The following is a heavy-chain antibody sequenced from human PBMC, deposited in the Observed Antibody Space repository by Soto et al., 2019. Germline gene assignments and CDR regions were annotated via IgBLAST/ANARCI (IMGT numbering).Heavy chain of an antibody. Sequence: ASVKVSCKASGGTFSSYAISWVRQAPEQGLEWMGGIIANIGTTNYAQKLQGRVTMTTDTSTSTAYMELRSLRSDDTAVYYCARASGDYDFWSGGGYYYYMDVWGKGTTVTVSS. J-gene: IGHJ6*03. V-gene: IGHV1-18*01. D-gene: IGHD3-3*01. CDR3: ARASGDYDFWSGGGYYYYMDV. CDR2: IIANIGTT. CDR1: GGTFSSYA.